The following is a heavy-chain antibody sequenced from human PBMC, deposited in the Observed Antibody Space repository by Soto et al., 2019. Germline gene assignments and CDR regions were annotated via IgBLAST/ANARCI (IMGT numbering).Heavy chain of an antibody. CDR3: ARAPGYSSSFYWFDP. D-gene: IGHD6-6*01. CDR1: GGSFSGYY. Sequence: ASETLSLTCAVYGGSFSGYYWSWIRQPPGKGLEWIGEINHSGSTNYNPSLKSRVTISVDTSKNQFSLKLSSVTAADTAVYYCARAPGYSSSFYWFDPWGQGTLVTVSS. J-gene: IGHJ5*02. CDR2: INHSGST. V-gene: IGHV4-34*01.